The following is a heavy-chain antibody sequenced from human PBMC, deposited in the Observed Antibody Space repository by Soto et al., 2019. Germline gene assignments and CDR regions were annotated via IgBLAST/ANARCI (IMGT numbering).Heavy chain of an antibody. Sequence: QVQLVQSGAEVKKPGASVKVSCKASGYTFTSYDINWVRQATGQGLEWMGWMNPNSGNTGYAQKFQGRVTMTRNTSLSTAYMELSSLRSEDTAVYYCARGRVLRFLEWLSRPVYYFDYWGQGTLVTVSS. J-gene: IGHJ4*02. V-gene: IGHV1-8*01. CDR1: GYTFTSYD. CDR2: MNPNSGNT. D-gene: IGHD3-3*01. CDR3: ARGRVLRFLEWLSRPVYYFDY.